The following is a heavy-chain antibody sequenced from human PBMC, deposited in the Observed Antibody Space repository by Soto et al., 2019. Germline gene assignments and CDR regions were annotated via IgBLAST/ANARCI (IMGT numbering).Heavy chain of an antibody. V-gene: IGHV3-21*01. Sequence: PGGSLRLSCVASGFTFSSYSMNWVRQAPGKGLEWVSSISSSSSYIYYADSVKGRFTISRDNAKNSLYLQMNSLRAEDTAVYYCARDAYYGDYGQFDPWGPGTLVTVSS. CDR2: ISSSSSYI. CDR3: ARDAYYGDYGQFDP. CDR1: GFTFSSYS. J-gene: IGHJ5*02. D-gene: IGHD4-17*01.